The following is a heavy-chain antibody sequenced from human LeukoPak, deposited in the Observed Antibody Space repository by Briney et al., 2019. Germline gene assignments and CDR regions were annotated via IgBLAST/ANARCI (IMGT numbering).Heavy chain of an antibody. CDR2: ISAYSSYI. J-gene: IGHJ6*03. CDR1: GFTFSSYA. Sequence: GGSLRLSCAASGFTFSSYAMSWVRQAPGKGLEWVSSISAYSSYIYYADSLKGRFTISRDNAKNSLYLQMNSLRAEDTAVYYCARDRGRYDTSGYSPHYYYYNMDVWGKGTTVTVSS. V-gene: IGHV3-21*01. D-gene: IGHD3-22*01. CDR3: ARDRGRYDTSGYSPHYYYYNMDV.